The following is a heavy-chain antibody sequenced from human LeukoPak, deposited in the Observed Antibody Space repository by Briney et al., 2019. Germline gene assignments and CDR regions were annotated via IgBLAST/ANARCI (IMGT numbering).Heavy chain of an antibody. CDR3: ARLDGYGRHYYYMDV. CDR1: LGSISSSSYY. CDR2: IVFSGST. V-gene: IGHV4-39*01. J-gene: IGHJ6*03. D-gene: IGHD5-24*01. Sequence: SETLSLTCTVSLGSISSSSYYWGWIRQPPGKGLEWLGIIVFSGSTDYNPPLKSGLTISVDTSKKQFSLKLSSVTSATRPVYTCARLDGYGRHYYYMDVWGKGTTVTVSS.